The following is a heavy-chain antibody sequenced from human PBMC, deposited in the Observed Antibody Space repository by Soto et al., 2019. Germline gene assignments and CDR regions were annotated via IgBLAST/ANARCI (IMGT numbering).Heavy chain of an antibody. Sequence: ETLSLTCTVSGGSISSYYWSWIRQPPGKGLEWIGYIYYSGSTNYNPSLKSRVTISVDTSKNQFSLKLSSVTAADTAVYYCAREVDFWSGYSANYYYYMDVWGKGTTVTVSS. J-gene: IGHJ6*03. V-gene: IGHV4-59*12. CDR1: GGSISSYY. D-gene: IGHD3-3*01. CDR2: IYYSGST. CDR3: AREVDFWSGYSANYYYYMDV.